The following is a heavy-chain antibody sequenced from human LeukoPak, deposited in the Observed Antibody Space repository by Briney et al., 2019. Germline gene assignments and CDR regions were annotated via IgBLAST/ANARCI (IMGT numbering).Heavy chain of an antibody. Sequence: PGGSLRLSCAASGFTLSSYAMSWVRQAPGKGLEWVSAISSSGGSTYYADSVKGRFTISRDNSKNTLYLQMNSLRAEDTAVYYCAKVWDTYYYDSSGSFDYWGQGTLVTVSS. CDR2: ISSSGGST. CDR1: GFTLSSYA. V-gene: IGHV3-23*01. CDR3: AKVWDTYYYDSSGSFDY. D-gene: IGHD3-22*01. J-gene: IGHJ4*02.